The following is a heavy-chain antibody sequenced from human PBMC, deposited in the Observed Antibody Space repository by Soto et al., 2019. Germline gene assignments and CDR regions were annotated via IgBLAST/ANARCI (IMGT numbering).Heavy chain of an antibody. CDR2: ISSTTTYI. CDR1: GFTFRSYS. CDR3: ARGGEYTSNNYFDP. D-gene: IGHD3-16*01. J-gene: IGHJ5*02. Sequence: EVRLVESGGGLVKPGGSLRLSCATSGFTFRSYSMNWVRQAPGKGLEWVSSISSTTTYIYYTDSVKGRFTISRDNAKNSLYLQMNNLRADDTDVYYCARGGEYTSNNYFDPWGQGSLVTVSS. V-gene: IGHV3-21*01.